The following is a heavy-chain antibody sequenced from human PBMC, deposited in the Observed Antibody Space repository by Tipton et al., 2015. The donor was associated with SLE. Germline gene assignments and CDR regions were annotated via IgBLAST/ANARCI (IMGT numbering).Heavy chain of an antibody. CDR3: ARQKGDGFGVVIIRVDY. CDR1: GGSISSHY. D-gene: IGHD3-3*01. CDR2: IYYSGST. V-gene: IGHV4-59*08. J-gene: IGHJ4*02. Sequence: TLSLTCTVSGGSISSHYWSWIRQPPGKGLEWIGYIYYSGSTYYNPSLKSRVTISVDTSKNQFSLKLSSVTAADTAVYYCARQKGDGFGVVIIRVDYWGQGTLVTVSS.